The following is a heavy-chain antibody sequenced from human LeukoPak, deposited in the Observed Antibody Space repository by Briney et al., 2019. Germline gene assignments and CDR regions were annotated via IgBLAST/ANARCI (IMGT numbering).Heavy chain of an antibody. CDR1: GFTFDDYA. J-gene: IGHJ3*02. D-gene: IGHD2/OR15-2a*01. CDR3: AKVATNSRAFDI. CDR2: ISWSSVSV. V-gene: IGHV3-9*01. Sequence: QPGRSLRLSCAASGFTFDDYAMHWVRQAPGKGLEWVSGISWSSVSVGYADSVKGRFTISGDNAKNSLSLQMNSLRPEDTALYYCAKVATNSRAFDIWGQGTMVTVSS.